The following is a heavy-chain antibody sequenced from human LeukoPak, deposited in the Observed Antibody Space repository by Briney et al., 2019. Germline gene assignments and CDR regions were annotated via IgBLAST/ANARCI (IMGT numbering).Heavy chain of an antibody. D-gene: IGHD3-10*01. CDR1: GFTFSSYS. Sequence: GGSLRLSCAASGFTFSSYSMNWVRQAPGKGLEWVSSISSSSSYIYYADSVKGRFTISRDNAKNSLYLQMNSLRAEDTALYYCAREGFYYGSGSFDYWGQGTLVTVSS. CDR3: AREGFYYGSGSFDY. V-gene: IGHV3-21*04. CDR2: ISSSSSYI. J-gene: IGHJ4*02.